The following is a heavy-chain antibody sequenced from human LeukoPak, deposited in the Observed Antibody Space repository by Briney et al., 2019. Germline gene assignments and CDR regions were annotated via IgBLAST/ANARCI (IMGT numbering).Heavy chain of an antibody. V-gene: IGHV3-30*18. Sequence: PGGSLRLSCAASGFTFSSYGMNWVRQAPGKGLEWVASITIDGSNKYYADSVKGRFTISRDNAKNTLYLQMNSLRAEDTAVYYCAKDSYRTWGQGTLVTVSS. CDR2: ITIDGSNK. J-gene: IGHJ5*02. CDR1: GFTFSSYG. D-gene: IGHD2-2*01. CDR3: AKDSYRT.